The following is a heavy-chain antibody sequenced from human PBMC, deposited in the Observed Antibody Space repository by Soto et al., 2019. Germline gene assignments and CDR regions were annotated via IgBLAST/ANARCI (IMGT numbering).Heavy chain of an antibody. CDR2: IWYDGSNK. V-gene: IGHV3-33*01. Sequence: PGGSLRLSCAASGFTFSSYGMHWVRQAPGKGLEWVAVIWYDGSNKYYADSVKGRFTISRDNSKNTLYLQMNSLRAEDTAVYYCAREAYYYGSGTPEKYYFDYWGQGTLVTVSS. CDR3: AREAYYYGSGTPEKYYFDY. D-gene: IGHD3-10*01. CDR1: GFTFSSYG. J-gene: IGHJ4*02.